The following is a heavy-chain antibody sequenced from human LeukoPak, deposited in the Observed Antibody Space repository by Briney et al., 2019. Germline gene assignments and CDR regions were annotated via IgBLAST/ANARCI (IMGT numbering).Heavy chain of an antibody. J-gene: IGHJ3*02. CDR2: IDTSAGYK. D-gene: IGHD3-10*01. Sequence: PGGSLRLSCAASGFTFSTYSMNWVRQAPGKGLEWVSFIDTSAGYKYYGESMKGRFTISRDNAKKSLYLQMNGLRADDTAVYYCARGRSITLLRGVAMSDGFDIWGQGTMVTVSP. CDR3: ARGRSITLLRGVAMSDGFDI. CDR1: GFTFSTYS. V-gene: IGHV3-21*01.